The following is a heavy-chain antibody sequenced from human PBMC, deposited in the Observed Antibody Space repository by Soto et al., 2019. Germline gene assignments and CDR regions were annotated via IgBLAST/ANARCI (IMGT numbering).Heavy chain of an antibody. CDR2: ISGSGGST. D-gene: IGHD3-10*01. V-gene: IGHV3-23*01. J-gene: IGHJ4*02. CDR1: GLPCRSYA. Sequence: GGSLRLSCASSGLPCRSYAMSWVRQATGKGLEWVSAISGSGGSTYYADSVKGRFTISRDNSKNTLYLQMNSLRAEDTAVYYCAKDPNYYGSGSYYGYWGQGTLVTVSS. CDR3: AKDPNYYGSGSYYGY.